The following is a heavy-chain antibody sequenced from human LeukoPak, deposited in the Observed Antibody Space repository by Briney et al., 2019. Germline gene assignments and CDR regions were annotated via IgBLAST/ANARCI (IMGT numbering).Heavy chain of an antibody. D-gene: IGHD7-27*01. CDR3: ARIRWGSYAFDI. V-gene: IGHV4-39*01. CDR1: GGSIGSSSYY. CDR2: IYYSGST. Sequence: IPSETLSLTCTVSGGSIGSSSYYWGWIRQPPGKGLEWIGSIYYSGSTYYNPSLKSRVTISVDTSKNQFSLKLSSVTAADTAVYYCARIRWGSYAFDIWGQGTMVTVSS. J-gene: IGHJ3*02.